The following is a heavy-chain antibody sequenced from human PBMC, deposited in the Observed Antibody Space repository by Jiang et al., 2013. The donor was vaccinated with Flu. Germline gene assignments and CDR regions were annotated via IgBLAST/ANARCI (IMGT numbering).Heavy chain of an antibody. Sequence: VQLLESGGGLVQPGGSLRLSCAASGFTFSSYAMSWVRQAPGKGLEWVSAISGSGGSTYYADSVKGRFTISRDNSKNTLYLQMNSLRAEDTAVYYCAKEAPEAAAGTSYYYYYGMDVWGQGTTVTVSS. D-gene: IGHD6-13*01. CDR3: AKEAPEAAAGTSYYYYYGMDV. J-gene: IGHJ6*02. CDR2: ISGSGGST. V-gene: IGHV3-23*01. CDR1: GFTFSSYA.